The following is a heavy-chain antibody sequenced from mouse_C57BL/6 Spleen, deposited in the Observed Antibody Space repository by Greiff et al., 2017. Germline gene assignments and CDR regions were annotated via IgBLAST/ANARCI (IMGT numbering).Heavy chain of an antibody. CDR3: ARSLGRDFWFAY. D-gene: IGHD4-1*01. V-gene: IGHV1-64*01. J-gene: IGHJ3*01. CDR2: IHPNSGST. CDR1: GYTFTSYW. Sequence: QVQLQQPGAELVKPGASVQLSCKASGYTFTSYWMHWVKQRPGQGLEWIGMIHPNSGSTNYNEKFKSKATLTVDKSSSTAYMQLSSLTSEDSAVYYCARSLGRDFWFAYWGQGTLVTVSA.